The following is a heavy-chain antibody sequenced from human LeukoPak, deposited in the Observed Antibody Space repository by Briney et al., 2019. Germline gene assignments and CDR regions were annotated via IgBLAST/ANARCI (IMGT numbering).Heavy chain of an antibody. D-gene: IGHD3-10*01. CDR1: GGPFSGYY. J-gene: IGHJ4*02. V-gene: IGHV4-34*01. CDR2: INHSGST. Sequence: SETLSLTCAVYGGPFSGYYWSWIRQPPGKGLEWIGEINHSGSTNYNPSLKSRVTISVDTSKNQFSLKLSSVTAADTAVYYCARMVRGVYFDYWGQGTLVTVSS. CDR3: ARMVRGVYFDY.